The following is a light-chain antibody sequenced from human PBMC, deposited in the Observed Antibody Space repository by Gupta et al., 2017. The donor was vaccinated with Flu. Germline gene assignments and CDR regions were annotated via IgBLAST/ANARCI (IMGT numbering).Light chain of an antibody. Sequence: AVGGYNYVSWYQQHPGKAPKLMIYEVSNRPSGVSNRFSGSKSGNTASLTISGLQAEDEADYYCSSYTSSSTLYYVFGTGTKVTV. V-gene: IGLV2-14*01. J-gene: IGLJ1*01. CDR3: SSYTSSSTLYYV. CDR1: AVGGYNY. CDR2: EVS.